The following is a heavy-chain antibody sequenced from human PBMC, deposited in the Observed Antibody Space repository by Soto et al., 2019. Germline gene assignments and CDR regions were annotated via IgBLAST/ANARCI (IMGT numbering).Heavy chain of an antibody. CDR2: IYYSGST. CDR3: ARDLIEPGIAARPRWFDP. J-gene: IGHJ5*02. Sequence: QVQLQESGPGLVKPSQTLSLTCTVSGGSISSGDYYWSWIRQPPGKGLEWSGYIYYSGSTYYNPSLKSRVTISVDTSKNQFSLKLSSVTAADTAVYYCARDLIEPGIAARPRWFDPWGQGTLVTVSS. CDR1: GGSISSGDYY. V-gene: IGHV4-30-4*01. D-gene: IGHD6-6*01.